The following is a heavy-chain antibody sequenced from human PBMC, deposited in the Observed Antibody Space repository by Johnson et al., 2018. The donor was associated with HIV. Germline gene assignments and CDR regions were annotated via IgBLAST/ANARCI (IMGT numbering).Heavy chain of an antibody. J-gene: IGHJ3*02. CDR2: ISWNSDTI. CDR3: ARDLAYNSRWTGAFDI. D-gene: IGHD6-13*01. CDR1: GFTIDDDA. Sequence: VQLVESGGGVVQPGRSLRLSCAPSGFTIDDDAIHWVRQAPGKGLEWVSGISWNSDTIGYADSVKGRFAISRDNAKNSLYLQMNSLRAEDTAVYYCARDLAYNSRWTGAFDIWGQGTMVTVSS. V-gene: IGHV3-9*01.